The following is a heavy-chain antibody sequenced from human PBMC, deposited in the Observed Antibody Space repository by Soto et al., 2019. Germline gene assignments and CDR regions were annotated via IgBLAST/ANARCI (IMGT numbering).Heavy chain of an antibody. CDR2: ISGSGGST. J-gene: IGHJ4*02. V-gene: IGHV3-23*01. Sequence: GGSLRLSCVASGFGFSSYAMSWVRQAPGKGLEWVSAISGSGGSTYYADSVKGRFTISRDNSKNTLYLQMNSLRAEDTAVYYCAKGQVPFTMIVVVITNWGQGTLVTVSS. CDR1: GFGFSSYA. CDR3: AKGQVPFTMIVVVITN. D-gene: IGHD3-22*01.